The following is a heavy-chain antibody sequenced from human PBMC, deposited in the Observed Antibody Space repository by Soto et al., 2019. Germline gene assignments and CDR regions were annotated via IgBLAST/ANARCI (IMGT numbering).Heavy chain of an antibody. D-gene: IGHD3-10*01. V-gene: IGHV1-46*01. CDR3: ARDRGVMVRVSYYGMDV. CDR1: GYTFTSYY. CDR2: INPSGGST. J-gene: IGHJ6*02. Sequence: ASVKVSCKASGYTFTSYYMHWVRQAPGQGLEWMGIINPSGGSTSYAQKFQGRVTMTRDTSTSTVYMELSSLRSEDTAVYYCARDRGVMVRVSYYGMDVWGQGTTVTVSS.